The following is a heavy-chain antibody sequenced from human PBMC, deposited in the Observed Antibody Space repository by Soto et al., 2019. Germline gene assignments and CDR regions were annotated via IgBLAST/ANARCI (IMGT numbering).Heavy chain of an antibody. CDR2: INVYNGNT. D-gene: IGHD3-10*01. CDR3: SITMVRGIITPYYYGVDV. CDR1: GYTFTNYG. V-gene: IGHV1-18*01. Sequence: ASVKVSCKASGYTFTNYGISWVRQAPGQGLEWMGWINVYNGNTKYAQKVQGRVTMTTDTSTSTAYMELRSLRSDDTAVYYCSITMVRGIITPYYYGVDVWGQGTTVTVSS. J-gene: IGHJ6*02.